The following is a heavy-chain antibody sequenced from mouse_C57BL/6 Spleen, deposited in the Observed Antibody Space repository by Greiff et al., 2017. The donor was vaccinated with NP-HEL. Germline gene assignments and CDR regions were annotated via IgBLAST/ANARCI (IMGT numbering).Heavy chain of an antibody. CDR3: ARKDSSGPLAY. V-gene: IGHV1-69*01. CDR2: IDPAASDT. CDR1: GYTFTSYW. J-gene: IGHJ3*01. Sequence: VQLQQSGAELAMPGASVKLSCKASGYTFTSYWMHWVKQRPGQGLEWIGEIDPAASDTNYNQKFKGKSTLTADKSSSTAYMQLCSLTSEHSAVYYCARKDSSGPLAYWGQGTLVTVSA. D-gene: IGHD3-2*02.